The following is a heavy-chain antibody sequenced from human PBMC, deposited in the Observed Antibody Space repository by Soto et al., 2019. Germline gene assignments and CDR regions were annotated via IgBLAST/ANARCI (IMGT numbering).Heavy chain of an antibody. Sequence: SETLSLTCTVSGGSISSGGYYWSWIRQHPGKGLEWIGYIYYSGSTYYNPSLKSRVTISVDTSKNQFSLKLSSVTAADTAVYYCARSFLIAAAGTRYFDYWGQGTLVTVSS. D-gene: IGHD6-13*01. CDR3: ARSFLIAAAGTRYFDY. V-gene: IGHV4-31*03. J-gene: IGHJ4*02. CDR2: IYYSGST. CDR1: GGSISSGGYY.